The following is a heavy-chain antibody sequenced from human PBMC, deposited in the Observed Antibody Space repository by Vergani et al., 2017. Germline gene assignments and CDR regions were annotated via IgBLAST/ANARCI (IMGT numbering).Heavy chain of an antibody. Sequence: QVQLVESGGGVVQPGRSLRLSCAASGFTFSSYGMHWVRQAPGKGLEWVAVIWYDGTHKYYSDSVKGRFTISRDNSKNTLYLQMNSLRVEDTAVYYCAKDSSGWNYFDYWGQGTLVTVAS. CDR3: AKDSSGWNYFDY. D-gene: IGHD6-19*01. CDR2: IWYDGTHK. J-gene: IGHJ4*02. CDR1: GFTFSSYG. V-gene: IGHV3-33*06.